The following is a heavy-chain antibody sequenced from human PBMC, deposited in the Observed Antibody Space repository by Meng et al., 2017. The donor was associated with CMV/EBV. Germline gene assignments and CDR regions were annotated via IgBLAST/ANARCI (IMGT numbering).Heavy chain of an antibody. D-gene: IGHD3-22*01. CDR1: GFTFDDYA. CDR2: ISWNSGSI. Sequence: SLKISCAASGFTFDDYAVHWVRQAPGKGLEWVSGISWNSGSIGYADSVKGRFTISRDNAKNSLYLQMNSLRAEDTALYYCAKSSQGYYDSSGLGYWGQGTLVTVSS. CDR3: AKSSQGYYDSSGLGY. V-gene: IGHV3-9*01. J-gene: IGHJ4*02.